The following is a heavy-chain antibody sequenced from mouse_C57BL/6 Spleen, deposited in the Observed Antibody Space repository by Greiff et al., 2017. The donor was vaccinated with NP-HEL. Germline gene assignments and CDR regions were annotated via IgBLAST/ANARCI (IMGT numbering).Heavy chain of an antibody. J-gene: IGHJ3*01. D-gene: IGHD2-3*01. CDR2: IYPGDGDT. V-gene: IGHV1-82*01. CDR3: ARSYDGYWAY. CDR1: GYAFSSSW. Sequence: QVQLQQSGPELVKPGASVKISCKASGYAFSSSWMNWVKQRPGKGLEWIGRIYPGDGDTNYNGKFKGKATLTADKSSSTAYMQPSSLTSEDSAVYFCARSYDGYWAYWGQGTLVTVSA.